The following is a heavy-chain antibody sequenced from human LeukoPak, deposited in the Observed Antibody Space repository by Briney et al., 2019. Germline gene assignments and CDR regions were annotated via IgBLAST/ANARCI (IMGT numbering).Heavy chain of an antibody. J-gene: IGHJ6*04. CDR1: GFTFSSYA. CDR2: ISGSGGST. CDR3: AKDGVDIVVVSAGKYGMDV. V-gene: IGHV3-23*01. Sequence: GGSLRLSCAASGFTFSSYAMSWVRQAPGKGLEWVSAISGSGGSTYYADSVKGRFTISRDNSKNTLYLQMNSLRAEDTAVYYCAKDGVDIVVVSAGKYGMDVWGKGTTVTVSS. D-gene: IGHD2-2*03.